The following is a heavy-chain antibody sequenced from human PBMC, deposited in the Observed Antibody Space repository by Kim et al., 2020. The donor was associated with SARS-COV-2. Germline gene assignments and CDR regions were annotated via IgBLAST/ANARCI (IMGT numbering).Heavy chain of an antibody. D-gene: IGHD5-18*01. CDR2: ISYDGSNK. V-gene: IGHV3-30*04. CDR1: GFTFSSYA. CDR3: AREHGKRIQLWLRGPYYYGMDV. Sequence: GGSLRLSCAASGFTFSSYAMHWVRQAPGKGLEWVAVISYDGSNKYYADSVKGRFTISRDNSKNTLYLQMNSLRAEDTAVYYCAREHGKRIQLWLRGPYYYGMDVWGQGTTVTVSS. J-gene: IGHJ6*02.